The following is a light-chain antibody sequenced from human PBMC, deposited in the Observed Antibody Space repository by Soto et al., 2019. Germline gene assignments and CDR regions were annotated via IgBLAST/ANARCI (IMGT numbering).Light chain of an antibody. Sequence: QSALAQPRSVSGSPGQSVTISCTGTSTDFVSYNRVSWYQQPPGTAPKLIIYEASNRASGVPDRFSGSKSGNTASLTISGLQADDEADYYCSLYTSENTYVFGTGTKVTVL. CDR2: EAS. J-gene: IGLJ1*01. CDR3: SLYTSENTYV. CDR1: STDFVSYNR. V-gene: IGLV2-18*01.